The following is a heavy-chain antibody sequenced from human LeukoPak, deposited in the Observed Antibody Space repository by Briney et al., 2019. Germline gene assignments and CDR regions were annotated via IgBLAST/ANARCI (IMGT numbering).Heavy chain of an antibody. D-gene: IGHD1-1*01. J-gene: IGHJ4*02. CDR3: ARDRRYGQYIDY. V-gene: IGHV3-33*08. CDR1: GFTVSSDY. CDR2: IWYGGSNK. Sequence: GGSLRLSCAASGFTVSSDYMSWVRQPPGKGLEWVAVIWYGGSNKYYADSVKGRFTISRDNSKNTLYLQMNSLRAEDTAVYYCARDRRYGQYIDYWGQGTLVTVSS.